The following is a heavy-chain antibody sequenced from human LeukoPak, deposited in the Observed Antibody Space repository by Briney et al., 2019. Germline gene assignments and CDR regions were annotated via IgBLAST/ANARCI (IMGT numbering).Heavy chain of an antibody. J-gene: IGHJ4*02. D-gene: IGHD2/OR15-2a*01. CDR2: IYYSGST. CDR3: ARHFLLPYYFDY. V-gene: IGHV4-39*01. Sequence: PSETLSLTCTVSGGSSSSSRYYWGWIRQPPGKGLEWIGSIYYSGSTYYNPSLKSRVTISVDTSKNQFSLKLSSVTAADTAVYYCARHFLLPYYFDYWGQGTLVTVSS. CDR1: GGSSSSSRYY.